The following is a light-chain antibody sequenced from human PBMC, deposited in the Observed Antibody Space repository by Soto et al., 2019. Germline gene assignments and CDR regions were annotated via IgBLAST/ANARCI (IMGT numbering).Light chain of an antibody. J-gene: IGKJ5*01. Sequence: DIQMTQSPVSLSASVGDRVTITCRASQGLSSWLAWYQQRPGKAPKLLIYAASNLQSGVPSRYCGTGSGTEFTLTIRSLQPEDFAAYYCQQAYSFPVTFGQGTRLEIK. CDR1: QGLSSW. CDR3: QQAYSFPVT. CDR2: AAS. V-gene: IGKV1-12*01.